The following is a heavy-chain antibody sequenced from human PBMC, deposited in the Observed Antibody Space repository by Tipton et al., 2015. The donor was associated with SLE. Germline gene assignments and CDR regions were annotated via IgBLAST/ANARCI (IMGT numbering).Heavy chain of an antibody. D-gene: IGHD3-3*01. CDR3: ARHARNGFNFDI. V-gene: IGHV4-59*08. Sequence: TLSLTCNVSGVSISSSYWSWIRQHPGKGLEWIGYIYYTMSAYYNPSLKSRVTISVDTSENQFSLKLNSVTAADTAVFYCARHARNGFNFDIWGQGTMVTVSS. CDR1: GVSISSSY. J-gene: IGHJ3*02. CDR2: IYYTMSA.